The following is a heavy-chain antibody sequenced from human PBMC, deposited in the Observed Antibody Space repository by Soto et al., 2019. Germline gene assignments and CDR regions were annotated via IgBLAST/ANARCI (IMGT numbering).Heavy chain of an antibody. CDR3: ARRRGWDFDSTGYLFDY. Sequence: GESLKISCKGSGYSFTSYWIGWVRQMPGKGLEWMGIIHPGDSDTRYSPSFQGQVTISAGKSISTAYLQWSSLKASDTAMYYCARRRGWDFDSTGYLFDYWGQGTLVTVSS. CDR2: IHPGDSDT. V-gene: IGHV5-51*01. J-gene: IGHJ4*02. D-gene: IGHD3-22*01. CDR1: GYSFTSYW.